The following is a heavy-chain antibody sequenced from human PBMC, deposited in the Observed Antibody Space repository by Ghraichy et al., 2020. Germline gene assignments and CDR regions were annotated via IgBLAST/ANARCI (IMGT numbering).Heavy chain of an antibody. J-gene: IGHJ6*02. CDR3: ARVIAAAGTWRYYYYGMDV. D-gene: IGHD6-13*01. Sequence: GGSLRLSCAASGFTFSSYWMSWVRQAPGKGLEWVANIKQDGSEKYYVDSVKGRFTISRDNAKNSLYLQMNSLRAEDTAVYYCARVIAAAGTWRYYYYGMDVWGQGTTVTVSS. CDR1: GFTFSSYW. V-gene: IGHV3-7*01. CDR2: IKQDGSEK.